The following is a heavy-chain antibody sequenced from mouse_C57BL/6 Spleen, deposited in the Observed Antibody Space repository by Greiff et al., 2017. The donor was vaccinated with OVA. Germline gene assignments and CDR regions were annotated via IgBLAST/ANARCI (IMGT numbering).Heavy chain of an antibody. D-gene: IGHD2-5*01. CDR1: GFTFSNYW. J-gene: IGHJ2*01. CDR2: IRLKSDNYAT. V-gene: IGHV6-3*01. CDR3: TAYYSNYVGFDY. Sequence: EVQLVESGGGLVQPGGSMKLSCVASGFTFSNYWMNWVRQSPEKGLEWVAQIRLKSDNYATHYAESVKGRFTISRDDSKSSVYLQMNNLRAEDTGIYYCTAYYSNYVGFDYWGQGTTLTVSS.